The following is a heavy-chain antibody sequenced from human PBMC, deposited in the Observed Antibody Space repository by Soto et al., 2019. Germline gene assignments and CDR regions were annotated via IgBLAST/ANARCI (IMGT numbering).Heavy chain of an antibody. CDR3: ARSDGRY. CDR1: GGSISSYY. J-gene: IGHJ4*02. V-gene: IGHV4-59*01. CDR2: IYYSGST. Sequence: SETLSLTCTVFGGSISSYYWSWIRQPPGKGLEWIGYIYYSGSTNYNPSLKSRVTISVDTSKNQFSLKRSSVTAADTAVYYCARSDGRYWGQGTLVTVPQ.